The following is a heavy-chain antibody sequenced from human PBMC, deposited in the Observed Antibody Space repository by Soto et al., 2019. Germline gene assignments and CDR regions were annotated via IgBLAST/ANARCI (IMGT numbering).Heavy chain of an antibody. Sequence: QVQLVQSGAEVKKPGASVKVSCKASGYTFTGYYMHWVRQAPGQGLEWMGWINPNSGGTNYAQKFQGWVTMTRDTSISTAYMELSRLRSDDTAVYYCARESCSSNCCNNWFDPWGQGTLVTVSS. D-gene: IGHD2-2*01. CDR3: ARESCSSNCCNNWFDP. J-gene: IGHJ5*02. CDR2: INPNSGGT. CDR1: GYTFTGYY. V-gene: IGHV1-2*04.